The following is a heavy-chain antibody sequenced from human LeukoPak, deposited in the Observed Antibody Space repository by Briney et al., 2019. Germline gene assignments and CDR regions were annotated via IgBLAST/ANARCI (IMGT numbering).Heavy chain of an antibody. Sequence: GGSLRLSCAASGFTFSSYAMSWVRQAPGKGLEWVSGISGSGGSKYYADSVKGRFTISRDNSKKTLYLQMNSLRAEDTAVYYCAKASRNGSGSYYAEYWGQGTLVTVSS. CDR3: AKASRNGSGSYYAEY. CDR1: GFTFSSYA. J-gene: IGHJ4*02. V-gene: IGHV3-23*01. D-gene: IGHD3-10*01. CDR2: ISGSGGSK.